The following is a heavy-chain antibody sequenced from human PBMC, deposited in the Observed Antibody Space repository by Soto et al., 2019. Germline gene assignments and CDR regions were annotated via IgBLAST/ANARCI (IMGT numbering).Heavy chain of an antibody. CDR2: IRSNIDGATT. D-gene: IGHD3-16*01. CDR3: TTDWGSGTHYARAFDV. CDR1: GFAFKYAR. Sequence: GGSLRLSCAASGFAFKYARMTWVRQAPGKGLEWVGHIRSNIDGATTAYAAPVKGRFTISRDESKNTVDLQMNSLITEDTAVCYCTTDWGSGTHYARAFDVWGQGTMVTVSS. J-gene: IGHJ3*01. V-gene: IGHV3-15*01.